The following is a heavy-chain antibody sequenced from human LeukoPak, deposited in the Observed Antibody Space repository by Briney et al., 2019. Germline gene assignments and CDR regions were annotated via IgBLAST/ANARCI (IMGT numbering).Heavy chain of an antibody. J-gene: IGHJ5*02. D-gene: IGHD3-22*01. CDR3: ARGSVDYYDSSGYYYGWFDP. CDR1: GGSFSGYY. V-gene: IGHV4-34*01. CDR2: INHSGST. Sequence: PSETLSLTCAVYGGSFSGYYWSWIRQPPGKGLEWIGEINHSGSTNYNPSLKSRVTISVDTSKNQFSLMLSSVTAADTAVYYCARGSVDYYDSSGYYYGWFDPWGQGTLVTVSS.